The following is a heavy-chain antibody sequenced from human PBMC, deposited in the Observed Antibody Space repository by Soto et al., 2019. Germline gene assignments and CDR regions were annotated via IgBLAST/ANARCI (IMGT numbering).Heavy chain of an antibody. CDR2: IYYSGST. D-gene: IGHD2-15*01. CDR3: ARDRVCSGGSCYFSPTYYYYMDV. V-gene: IGHV4-59*01. Sequence: PSETLSLTCTVSGGSISSYYWSWIRQPPGKGLEWIGYIYYSGSTNYSPSLKSRVTISVDTSKNQFSLKLSSVTAADTAVYYCARDRVCSGGSCYFSPTYYYYMDVWGKGTTVTVSS. J-gene: IGHJ6*03. CDR1: GGSISSYY.